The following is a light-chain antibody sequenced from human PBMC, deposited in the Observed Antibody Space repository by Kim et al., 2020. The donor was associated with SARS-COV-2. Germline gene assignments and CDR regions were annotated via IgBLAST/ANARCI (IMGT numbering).Light chain of an antibody. CDR2: SNT. J-gene: IGLJ2*01. CDR3: QSYDSSLSAVV. CDR1: RSNIGAGYD. V-gene: IGLV1-40*01. Sequence: QSVLTQPPSVSGAPGQRVTISCTGSRSNIGAGYDVHWYQQLPGRVPKLLIYSNTYWASGVPDRFSGSRSGTSASLAITGLQAEDEADYYCQSYDSSLSAVVFGGGTKLTVL.